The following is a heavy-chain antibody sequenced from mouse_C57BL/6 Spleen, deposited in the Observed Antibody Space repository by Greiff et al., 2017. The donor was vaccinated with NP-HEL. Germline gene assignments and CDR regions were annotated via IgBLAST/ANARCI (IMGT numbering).Heavy chain of an antibody. CDR3: ARGGGDGYYLYYAMDY. CDR1: GYTFTSYW. J-gene: IGHJ4*01. Sequence: QVQLQQPGAELVKPGASVKMSCKASGYTFTSYWITWVKQRPGQGLEWIGDIYPGSGSTNYNEKFKSKATLTVDTSSSTAYMQLSSLTSEDSAVYYCARGGGDGYYLYYAMDYWGQGTSVTVSS. CDR2: IYPGSGST. D-gene: IGHD2-3*01. V-gene: IGHV1-55*01.